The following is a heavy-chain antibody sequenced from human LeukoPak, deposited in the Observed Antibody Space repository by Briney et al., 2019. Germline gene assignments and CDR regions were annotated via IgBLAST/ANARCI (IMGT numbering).Heavy chain of an antibody. J-gene: IGHJ6*02. V-gene: IGHV1-69*13. Sequence: SVKVSCTASGGTFSSYAISWVRQAPGQGLEWMGGIIPIFGTANYAQKFQGRVTITADESTSTAYMELSSLRSEDTAVYYCARGPLYSSSWYSPYYYYGMDVWGQGTTVTVSS. CDR3: ARGPLYSSSWYSPYYYYGMDV. D-gene: IGHD6-13*01. CDR2: IIPIFGTA. CDR1: GGTFSSYA.